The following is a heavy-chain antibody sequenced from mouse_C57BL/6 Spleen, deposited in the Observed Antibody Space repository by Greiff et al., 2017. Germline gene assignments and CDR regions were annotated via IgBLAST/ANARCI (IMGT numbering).Heavy chain of an antibody. CDR1: GFTFSSYA. Sequence: EVKVVESGGGLVKPGGSLKLSCAASGFTFSSYAMSWVRQTPEKRLEWVATISDGGSYTYYPDNVKGRFTISRDNAKNNLYLQMSHLKSEDTAMYYCARSYGYDVGYFDYWGQGTTLTVSS. CDR3: ARSYGYDVGYFDY. D-gene: IGHD2-2*01. J-gene: IGHJ2*01. V-gene: IGHV5-4*03. CDR2: ISDGGSYT.